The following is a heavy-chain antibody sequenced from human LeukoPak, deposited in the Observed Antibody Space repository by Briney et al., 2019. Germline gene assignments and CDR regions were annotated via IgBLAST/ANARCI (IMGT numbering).Heavy chain of an antibody. CDR2: IRYDGTTK. D-gene: IGHD3-3*01. CDR3: ARDAVHYDFWSGSFDY. CDR1: GFTFSRYG. J-gene: IGHJ4*02. V-gene: IGHV3-30*02. Sequence: GGSLRLSCATSGFTFSRYGMHWVRQAPGKGLEWVAFIRYDGTTKYYVDSVKGRFTIPRDNSKNTLYLQMNSLRAEDTAVYYCARDAVHYDFWSGSFDYWGQGTLVTVSS.